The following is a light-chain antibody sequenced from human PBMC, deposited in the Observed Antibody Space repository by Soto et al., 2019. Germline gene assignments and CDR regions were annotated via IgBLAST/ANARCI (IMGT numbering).Light chain of an antibody. Sequence: QSALTQPASVSGSPGQSITISCTGTSSDVGGYNYVSWYQQHPGKAPKLLIYEVSNRPSGVSSRFSGSKSGNTASLTISGLQAEDEADYYCTLYTTSSTWVFGGGTKLTVL. J-gene: IGLJ3*02. CDR3: TLYTTSSTWV. CDR1: SSDVGGYNY. V-gene: IGLV2-14*01. CDR2: EVS.